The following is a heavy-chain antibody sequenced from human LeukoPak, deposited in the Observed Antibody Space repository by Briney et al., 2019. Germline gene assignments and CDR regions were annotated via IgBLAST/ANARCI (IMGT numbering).Heavy chain of an antibody. CDR2: IYHSGST. CDR3: ARDVRYSGYDLGTDY. V-gene: IGHV4-38-2*02. Sequence: PSETLSLTCAVSGYSISSGYYWGWIRQPPGKGLEWIGRIYHSGSTYYNPSLKSRVTISVDTSKNQFSLKLSSVTAADTAVYYCARDVRYSGYDLGTDYWGQGTLVTVSS. CDR1: GYSISSGYY. D-gene: IGHD5-12*01. J-gene: IGHJ4*02.